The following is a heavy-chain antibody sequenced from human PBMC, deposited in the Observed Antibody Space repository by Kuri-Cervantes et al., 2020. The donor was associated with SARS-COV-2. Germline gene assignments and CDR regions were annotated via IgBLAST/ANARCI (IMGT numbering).Heavy chain of an antibody. Sequence: GESLKISCAASGFTFSSYSMNWVRQAPGKGLEWVSYISSSNSTIYYADSVKGRFTISRDNAKNSLYLQMNSLRAEDTAVCYCARDGIVGATPHFDYWGQGTLVTVSS. J-gene: IGHJ4*02. V-gene: IGHV3-48*01. CDR1: GFTFSSYS. CDR2: ISSSNSTI. CDR3: ARDGIVGATPHFDY. D-gene: IGHD1-26*01.